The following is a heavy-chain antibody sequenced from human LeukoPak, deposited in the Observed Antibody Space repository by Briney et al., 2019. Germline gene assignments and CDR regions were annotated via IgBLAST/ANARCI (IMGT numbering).Heavy chain of an antibody. V-gene: IGHV1-2*02. J-gene: IGHJ1*01. CDR3: AREETSGFR. D-gene: IGHD5-12*01. CDR2: INPNSGGT. CDR1: GYTFTGYY. Sequence: ASVKVSCKASGYTFTGYYIHWVRQAPGQGLEWMGWINPNSGGTNYAQTFQGRVTMTRDTSISAAYMELKSLTFDDTAMYYRAREETSGFRWGQGTLVIVSS.